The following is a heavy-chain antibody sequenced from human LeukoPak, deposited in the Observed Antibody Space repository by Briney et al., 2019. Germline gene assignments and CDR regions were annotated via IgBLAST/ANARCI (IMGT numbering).Heavy chain of an antibody. CDR3: ARQSQSAAHGYCSSTSCYDRWFDP. V-gene: IGHV1-69*04. J-gene: IGHJ5*02. Sequence: EASVKVSCKASGGTFSSYAISWVRQAPGQGLEWMGRIIPILGIANYAQKFQGRVTITADKSTSTAYMELSSLRSEDTAVYYCARQSQSAAHGYCSSTSCYDRWFDPWGQGTLVTVSS. CDR1: GGTFSSYA. D-gene: IGHD2-2*01. CDR2: IIPILGIA.